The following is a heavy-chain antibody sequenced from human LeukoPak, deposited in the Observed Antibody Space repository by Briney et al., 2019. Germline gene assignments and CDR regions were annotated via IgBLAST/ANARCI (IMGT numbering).Heavy chain of an antibody. CDR2: ISSSSSTI. J-gene: IGHJ4*02. CDR3: AKGEGIWPN. V-gene: IGHV3-48*01. Sequence: GGSLRLSCAASGFTFSSYSMNWVRQAPGKGLEWVSYISSSSSTIYYADSVKGRFTISRDNAKNSLYLQMNSLRAEDTAVYYCAKGEGIWPNWGQGTLVTVSS. CDR1: GFTFSSYS. D-gene: IGHD2-15*01.